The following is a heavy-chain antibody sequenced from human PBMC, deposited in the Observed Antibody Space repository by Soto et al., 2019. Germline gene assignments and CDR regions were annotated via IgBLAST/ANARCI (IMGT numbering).Heavy chain of an antibody. J-gene: IGHJ3*02. D-gene: IGHD6-19*01. V-gene: IGHV3-23*01. CDR1: GFTFSTYA. CDR2: ISGSGGSX. Sequence: ALRLSCEGSGFTFSTYAMSWVRQAPGQGLEWVSAISGSGGSXYYADSVKGRFTISRDNSKNTLYRQMNSLRAEDTAVYYCAKGYSRGWYGASNGFEIWGQGTMVTVAS. CDR3: AKGYSRGWYGASNGFEI.